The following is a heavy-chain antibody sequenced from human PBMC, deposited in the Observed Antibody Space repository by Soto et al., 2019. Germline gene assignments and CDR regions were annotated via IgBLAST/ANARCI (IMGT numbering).Heavy chain of an antibody. CDR3: ARPSSGSPLAMDV. D-gene: IGHD6-19*01. CDR1: GDSISSSTHY. J-gene: IGHJ6*02. V-gene: IGHV4-39*01. Sequence: SETLSLTCTVSGDSISSSTHYWGWIRQPPGKGLEWIGSIYYSGSTYYNPSLRSRVTISVDTSKNQFSLKLTSVTAADTAVYYCARPSSGSPLAMDVWGQGTTVTVSS. CDR2: IYYSGST.